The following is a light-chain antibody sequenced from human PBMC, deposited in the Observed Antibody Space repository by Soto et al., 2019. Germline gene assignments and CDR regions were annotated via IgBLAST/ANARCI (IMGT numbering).Light chain of an antibody. V-gene: IGLV2-14*01. Sequence: QSVLTQPASVSGSPGQSITISCTGTSSDVGDYKYVSWYQQHPDKAPKLIISVVSNRPSGVSNRFSGSKSGNTASLTISGLQAEDEADYYCGSYTSSDTPDVFGTGTKLTVL. CDR3: GSYTSSDTPDV. CDR2: VVS. CDR1: SSDVGDYKY. J-gene: IGLJ1*01.